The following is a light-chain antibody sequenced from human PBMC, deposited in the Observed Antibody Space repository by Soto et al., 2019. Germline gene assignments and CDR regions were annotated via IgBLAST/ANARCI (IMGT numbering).Light chain of an antibody. Sequence: DIPMTQSPSTLSASVGDRVTITCRASQSIRSWLAWYQQKPGKAPKLLIYQASTLGSGVPSRFSGSGSGTEFTLTISSLQPDDFATYYRQQYNAYSTFGQGTKLEIK. J-gene: IGKJ2*01. V-gene: IGKV1-5*03. CDR2: QAS. CDR1: QSIRSW. CDR3: QQYNAYST.